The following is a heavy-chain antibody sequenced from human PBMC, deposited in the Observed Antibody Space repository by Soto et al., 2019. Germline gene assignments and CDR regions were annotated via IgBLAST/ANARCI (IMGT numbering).Heavy chain of an antibody. Sequence: QITLKESGPTLVKPTQTLTLTCTFSGFSLSTSGVGVGWIRQPPGKALEWLALIYWDDDKRYSPSLKSRLTIXXDXSXNQVVLTMTNMDPVDTATYYCAHTGATHFDWLTLDYWGQGTLVTVSS. CDR2: IYWDDDK. D-gene: IGHD3-9*01. CDR1: GFSLSTSGVG. CDR3: AHTGATHFDWLTLDY. J-gene: IGHJ4*02. V-gene: IGHV2-5*02.